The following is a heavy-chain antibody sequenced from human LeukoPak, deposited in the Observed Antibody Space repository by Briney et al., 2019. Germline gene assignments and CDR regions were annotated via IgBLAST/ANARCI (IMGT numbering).Heavy chain of an antibody. Sequence: ASVKVSCKASGYTFTGYYMHWVRQAPGQGLEWMGWINPNSGGTNYAQKFQGRVTMTEDTSTDTAYMELSSLRSEDTAVYYCATGGRIDSSGLSGAFDIWGQGTMVTVSS. CDR2: INPNSGGT. D-gene: IGHD3-22*01. J-gene: IGHJ3*02. V-gene: IGHV1-2*02. CDR3: ATGGRIDSSGLSGAFDI. CDR1: GYTFTGYY.